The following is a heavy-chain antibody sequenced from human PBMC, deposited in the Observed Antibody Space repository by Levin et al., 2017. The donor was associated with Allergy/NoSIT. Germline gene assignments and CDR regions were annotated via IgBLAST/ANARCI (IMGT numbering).Heavy chain of an antibody. CDR3: ACVGIDFWGVYQKSWGYMDV. CDR1: GYNFTNYG. V-gene: IGHV1-18*01. D-gene: IGHD3-3*01. CDR2: ISAYNGNT. J-gene: IGHJ6*03. Sequence: ASVKVSCKASGYNFTNYGFSWVRQAPGQGLEWMGWISAYNGNTNYAQKFQGRVTMTIQTSTNTAYMEPRSLRSDDTAVYYCACVGIDFWGVYQKSWGYMDVWGQGTTVTVSS.